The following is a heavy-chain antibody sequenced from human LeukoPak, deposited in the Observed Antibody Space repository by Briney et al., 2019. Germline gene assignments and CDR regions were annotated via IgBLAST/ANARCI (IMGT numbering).Heavy chain of an antibody. CDR2: ISAYNGSA. D-gene: IGHD7-27*01. CDR3: ARDLGRGLGDY. CDR1: GYKFNSYG. J-gene: IGHJ4*02. V-gene: IGHV1-18*01. Sequence: EASVKVSCKASGYKFNSYGMSWVRQAPGQGLEWMGWISAYNGSAKYAEKLQDRVTMTTDASTSTVYMELSSLRSEDTAVYYCARDLGRGLGDYWGQGTLVTVSS.